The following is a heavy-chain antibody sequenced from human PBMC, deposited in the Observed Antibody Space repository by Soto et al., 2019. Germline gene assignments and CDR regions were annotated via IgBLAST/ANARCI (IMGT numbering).Heavy chain of an antibody. CDR3: ARDLPTAIRRGNYYSYGMDV. CDR1: GFTLSTYW. V-gene: IGHV3-74*01. J-gene: IGHJ6*02. D-gene: IGHD2-2*02. CDR2: IHSDGTST. Sequence: PGGSLRLSCTASGFTLSTYWMHWVRQAPGKGLVWVSRIHSDGTSTTYADFLKGRFTISGDNAKNTLYLQMNSLRVEDTAVYYCARDLPTAIRRGNYYSYGMDVWGQGTTVTVSS.